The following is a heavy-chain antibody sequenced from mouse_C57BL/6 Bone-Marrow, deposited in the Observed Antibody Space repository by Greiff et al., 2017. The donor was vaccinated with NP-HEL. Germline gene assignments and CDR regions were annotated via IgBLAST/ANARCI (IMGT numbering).Heavy chain of an antibody. D-gene: IGHD3-2*02. CDR1: GYTFTSYW. CDR3: ARRRKTAQATYEFAY. Sequence: VQVVESGAELAKPGASVKLSCKASGYTFTSYWMHWVKQRPGQGLEWIGYINPSSGYTKYNQKFKDKATLTADKSSSTAYMQLSSLTYEDSAVYYCARRRKTAQATYEFAYWGQGTLVTVSA. J-gene: IGHJ3*01. CDR2: INPSSGYT. V-gene: IGHV1-7*01.